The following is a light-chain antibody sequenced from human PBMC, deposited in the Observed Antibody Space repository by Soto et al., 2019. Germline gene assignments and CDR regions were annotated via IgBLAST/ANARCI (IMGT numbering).Light chain of an antibody. Sequence: EIVMTQSPATLSVSPWERATLSCRASQSVRNNLAWYQQKPGQAPRLLIHGTSTRATGIPARFSGSGSGTEFTLTISSLQSEDFAVYYCQQYDYWPRTFGQGTKVDIK. V-gene: IGKV3-15*01. CDR1: QSVRNN. J-gene: IGKJ1*01. CDR3: QQYDYWPRT. CDR2: GTS.